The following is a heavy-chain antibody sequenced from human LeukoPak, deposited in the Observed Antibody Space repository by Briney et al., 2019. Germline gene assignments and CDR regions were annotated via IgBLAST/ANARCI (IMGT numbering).Heavy chain of an antibody. V-gene: IGHV3-74*01. CDR1: GFTFSSYA. D-gene: IGHD1-7*01. CDR3: AKSNYFDAFDM. Sequence: GGSLRLSCAASGFTFSSYAMSWVRQAPGKGLVWVSRINSDGSSTSYADSVKGRFTISRDNAKNTLYLQMNSLRAEDTAVYFCAKSNYFDAFDMWGQGTMVSVSS. J-gene: IGHJ3*02. CDR2: INSDGSST.